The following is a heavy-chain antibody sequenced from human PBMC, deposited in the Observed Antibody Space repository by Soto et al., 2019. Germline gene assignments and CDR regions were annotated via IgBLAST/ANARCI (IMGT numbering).Heavy chain of an antibody. Sequence: GASVKVSCKASGYTFTSYYMHWVRQAPGQGLEWMGIINPSGGSTSYAQKFQGRVTMTRDTSTSTVYMELSSLRSEDTAVYYCARVESGWYDPRVCLYYWGQGTLVTVSS. J-gene: IGHJ4*02. CDR1: GYTFTSYY. D-gene: IGHD6-19*01. CDR3: ARVESGWYDPRVCLYY. CDR2: INPSGGST. V-gene: IGHV1-46*01.